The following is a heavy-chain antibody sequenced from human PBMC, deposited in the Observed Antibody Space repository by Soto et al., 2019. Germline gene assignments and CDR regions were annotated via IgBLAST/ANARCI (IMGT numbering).Heavy chain of an antibody. CDR2: IIPIFGTA. J-gene: IGHJ5*02. CDR3: ARGHYDILTGSYYNWFDP. V-gene: IGHV1-69*13. CDR1: GGTFSSYA. D-gene: IGHD3-9*01. Sequence: SVKVSCKASGGTFSSYAISWVRQAPGQGLEWMGGIIPIFGTANYAQKFQGRVTITADESTSTAYMELSSLRSEDTAVYYCARGHYDILTGSYYNWFDPWGQGTLVTVSS.